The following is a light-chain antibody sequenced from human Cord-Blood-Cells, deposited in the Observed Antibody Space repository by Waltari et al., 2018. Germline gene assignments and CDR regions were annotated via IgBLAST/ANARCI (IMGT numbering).Light chain of an antibody. CDR2: WAS. Sequence: DIVMTQSPASLAVSLGARATINCKSSQSVLYSSNNKNYLAWFQQKPGQPPKLLIYWASTRESGVPDRCSGSGSGTDFTLTISSRQAEDVAVYYCQQYYSTPLTFGGGTKVEIK. CDR3: QQYYSTPLT. V-gene: IGKV4-1*01. CDR1: QSVLYSSNNKNY. J-gene: IGKJ4*01.